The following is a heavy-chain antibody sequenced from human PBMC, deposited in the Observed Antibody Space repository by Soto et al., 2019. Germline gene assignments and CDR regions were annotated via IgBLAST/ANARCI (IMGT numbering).Heavy chain of an antibody. CDR3: ATEVWVYYDFWSGYSDY. D-gene: IGHD3-3*01. CDR1: GXTFXSYW. V-gene: IGHV3-7*01. CDR2: IKEDGSDT. Sequence: EVQLVESGGGLVQPGGSLRLSCAASGXTFXSYWMSWVRQAPGKGLEWVANIKEDGSDTYYVDSVKGRFTISRDNAKNSLYLQMNSLRAEDTAVYYCATEVWVYYDFWSGYSDYWGQGTLVTVSS. J-gene: IGHJ4*02.